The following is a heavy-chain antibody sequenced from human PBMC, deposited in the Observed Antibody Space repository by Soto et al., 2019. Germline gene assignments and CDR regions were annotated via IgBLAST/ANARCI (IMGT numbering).Heavy chain of an antibody. CDR2: IYHSGST. J-gene: IGHJ4*02. CDR1: GGSISSGGYS. V-gene: IGHV4-30-2*01. Sequence: PSETLSLTCAVSGGSISSGGYSWSWIRQPPGKGLEWIGYIYHSGSTYYNPSLKSRVTISVDRSKNQFSLKLSSVTAADTAVYYCARGPLYVYYFDYWGQGTXVTVSS. D-gene: IGHD3-10*02. CDR3: ARGPLYVYYFDY.